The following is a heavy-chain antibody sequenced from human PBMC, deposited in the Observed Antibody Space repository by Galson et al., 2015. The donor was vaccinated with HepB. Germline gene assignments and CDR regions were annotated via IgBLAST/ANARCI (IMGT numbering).Heavy chain of an antibody. CDR2: ISSSSSTI. D-gene: IGHD4-23*01. CDR1: GFTFSSYS. V-gene: IGHV3-48*01. J-gene: IGHJ4*02. CDR3: ARSPGSTVVRGRYFDY. Sequence: SLRLSCAASGFTFSSYSMNWVRQAPGKGLEWVSYISSSSSTIYYADSVKGRFTISRDNAKNSLYLQMNSLRAEDTAVYYCARSPGSTVVRGRYFDYWGQGTLVTVSS.